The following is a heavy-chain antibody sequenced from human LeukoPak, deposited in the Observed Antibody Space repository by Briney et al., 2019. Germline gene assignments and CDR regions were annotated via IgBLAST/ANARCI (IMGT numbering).Heavy chain of an antibody. V-gene: IGHV1-2*02. CDR3: ARIYQVVPTAKYYYYGMDV. Sequence: GASVKVSCKASGYTFTDYYMHWVRQAPGQGLEWMGWINPNSGGTNYAQKFQGRVTMTRDTSISTAYMELSRLRSDDTAIYYCARIYQVVPTAKYYYYGMDVWGQGTTVTVS. CDR2: INPNSGGT. CDR1: GYTFTDYY. D-gene: IGHD2-2*01. J-gene: IGHJ6*02.